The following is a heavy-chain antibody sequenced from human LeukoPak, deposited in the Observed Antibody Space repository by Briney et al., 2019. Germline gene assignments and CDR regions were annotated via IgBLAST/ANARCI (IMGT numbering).Heavy chain of an antibody. CDR3: ARGIDYDSSGQEGY. CDR1: GYTFTSYG. V-gene: IGHV1-18*01. Sequence: ASVKVSCKASGYTFTSYGISWVRQAPGQGLEWMGWISVYNGNTNYAQNLQGRVTMTTDTSTTTAYMELRSLRSDDTAVYYCARGIDYDSSGQEGYWGQGTLVTVSS. CDR2: ISVYNGNT. J-gene: IGHJ4*02. D-gene: IGHD3-22*01.